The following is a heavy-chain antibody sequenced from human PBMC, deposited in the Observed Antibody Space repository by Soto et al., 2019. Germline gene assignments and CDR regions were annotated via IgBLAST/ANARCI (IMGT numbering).Heavy chain of an antibody. J-gene: IGHJ4*02. D-gene: IGHD2-21*02. CDR3: ARGSRKVVTPDTMADY. V-gene: IGHV1-3*01. Sequence: ASVKVSCKASGYTFTSYAMHWVRQAPGQRLEWMGWINAGNGNTKYSQKFQGRVTITRDTSASTAYMELSSLRSEDTAVYYCARGSRKVVTPDTMADYWGQGTLVTVS. CDR2: INAGNGNT. CDR1: GYTFTSYA.